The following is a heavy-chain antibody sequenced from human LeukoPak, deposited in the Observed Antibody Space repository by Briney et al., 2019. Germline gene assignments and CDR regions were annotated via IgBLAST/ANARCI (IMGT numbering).Heavy chain of an antibody. D-gene: IGHD5-18*01. J-gene: IGHJ5*02. Sequence: GASVKVSCKASGYTFTGYYMHWVRQAPGQGLEWMGWINPNSGGTNYAQKFQGRVTMTRDTSISTAYMELSRLRSDDTAVYYCARPQTVDTAMVIWFDPWGQGTLVTVSS. CDR2: INPNSGGT. V-gene: IGHV1-2*02. CDR1: GYTFTGYY. CDR3: ARPQTVDTAMVIWFDP.